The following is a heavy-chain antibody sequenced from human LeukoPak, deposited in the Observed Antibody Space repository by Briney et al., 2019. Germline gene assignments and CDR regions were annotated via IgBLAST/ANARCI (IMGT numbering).Heavy chain of an antibody. CDR3: ARVHRSEGIAAAGTGAFDI. D-gene: IGHD6-13*01. J-gene: IGHJ3*02. CDR2: INPSGGST. Sequence: ASVKVSCKASGYTFTSYYMHWVRQAPGQGLEWMGMINPSGGSTSYAQKFQGRVTMTRDTSTSTVYMELSSLRSEDTAVYYCARVHRSEGIAAAGTGAFDIWGQGTMVTVSS. CDR1: GYTFTSYY. V-gene: IGHV1-46*01.